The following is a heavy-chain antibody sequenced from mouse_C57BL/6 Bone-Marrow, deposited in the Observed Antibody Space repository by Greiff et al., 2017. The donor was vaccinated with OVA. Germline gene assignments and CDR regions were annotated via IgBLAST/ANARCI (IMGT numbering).Heavy chain of an antibody. CDR1: GYSITSGYY. V-gene: IGHV3-6*01. CDR2: ISYDGSN. D-gene: IGHD4-1*01. J-gene: IGHJ3*01. Sequence: DVKLQESGPGLVKPSQSLSLTCSVTGYSITSGYYWNWIRQFPGNKLEWMGYISYDGSNNYNPSLKNRISITRDTSKNQFFLKLNSVTTEDTATYYCASHWGRFAYWGQGTLVTVSA. CDR3: ASHWGRFAY.